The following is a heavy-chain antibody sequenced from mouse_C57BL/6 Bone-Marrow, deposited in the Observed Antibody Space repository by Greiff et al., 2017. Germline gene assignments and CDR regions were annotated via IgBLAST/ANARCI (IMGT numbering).Heavy chain of an antibody. V-gene: IGHV2-2*01. CDR3: ACLEGSSYEAMDD. J-gene: IGHJ4*01. D-gene: IGHD1-1*01. CDR1: GFSFTSYG. CDR2: IWSGGST. Sequence: QVQLQQSGPGLVQPSQSLSLTCTVSGFSFTSYGVHWVRQSPGQGLEWLGVIWSGGSTAYYAAFISSLSISTDNSKSQVFFKMNSLQADDTAIYYCACLEGSSYEAMDDWGQGTSVTVSS.